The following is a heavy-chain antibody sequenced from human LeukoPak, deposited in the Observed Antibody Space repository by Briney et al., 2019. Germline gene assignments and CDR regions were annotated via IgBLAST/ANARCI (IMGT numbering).Heavy chain of an antibody. V-gene: IGHV1-46*01. J-gene: IGHJ4*02. CDR2: INPSGGST. Sequence: ASVKVSCKASGYTFTSYYMHWVRQAPGQGLEWMGIINPSGGSTSYALKFQGRVTMTRDMSTSTVYMELSSLRSEDTAVYYCARGLAYYYDSSGYYGVDYWGQGTLVTVSS. CDR1: GYTFTSYY. CDR3: ARGLAYYYDSSGYYGVDY. D-gene: IGHD3-22*01.